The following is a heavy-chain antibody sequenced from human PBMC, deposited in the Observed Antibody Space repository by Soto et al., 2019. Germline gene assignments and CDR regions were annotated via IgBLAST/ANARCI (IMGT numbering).Heavy chain of an antibody. J-gene: IGHJ6*02. CDR3: ARDPSLRYFDWLSDYYYYSMDV. Sequence: ASVKVSCKASGYTFTSYAMHWVRQAPGQRLEWMGWINAGNGNTKYSQKFQGRVTITRDTSASTAYMELSSLRSEDTAVYYCARDPSLRYFDWLSDYYYYSMDVWGQGTTVTVSS. D-gene: IGHD3-9*01. CDR2: INAGNGNT. CDR1: GYTFTSYA. V-gene: IGHV1-3*01.